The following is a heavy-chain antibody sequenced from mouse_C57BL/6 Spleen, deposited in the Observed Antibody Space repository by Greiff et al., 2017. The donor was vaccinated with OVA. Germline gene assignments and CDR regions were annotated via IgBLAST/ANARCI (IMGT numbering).Heavy chain of an antibody. CDR2: INPNYGTT. V-gene: IGHV1-39*01. CDR1: GYSFTDYN. J-gene: IGHJ4*01. D-gene: IGHD2-5*01. CDR3: ASRDSNLYAMDY. Sequence: VQLKESGPELVKPGASVKISCKASGYSFTDYNMNWVKQSNGKSLEWIGVINPNYGTTSYNQKFTGKATLTVDQPSSTAYMQLKSLTSEDSAVYYCASRDSNLYAMDYWGQGTSVTVSS.